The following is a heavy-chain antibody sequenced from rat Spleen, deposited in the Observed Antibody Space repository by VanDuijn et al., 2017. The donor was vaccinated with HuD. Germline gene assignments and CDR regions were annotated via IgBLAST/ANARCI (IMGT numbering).Heavy chain of an antibody. V-gene: IGHV5S13*01. J-gene: IGHJ4*01. CDR2: IYSDGNTA. CDR1: GFTFSNYG. D-gene: IGHD1-11*01. CDR3: ARHYGGYVMDA. Sequence: EVQLVESGGGLVQPGRSLKLSCTASGFTFSNYGMHWIRQAPTKGLEWVATIYSDGNTAFYRHSVKDRFTISRDNAKNTQYLQMDSVRSEDTATYYCARHYGGYVMDAWGQGASVTVSS.